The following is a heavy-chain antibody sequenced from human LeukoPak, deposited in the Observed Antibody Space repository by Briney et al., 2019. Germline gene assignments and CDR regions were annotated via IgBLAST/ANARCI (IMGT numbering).Heavy chain of an antibody. V-gene: IGHV4-39*07. J-gene: IGHJ4*02. D-gene: IGHD3-22*01. CDR3: ARVAKNYYDSSGLDY. CDR2: IYYSGST. Sequence: TSETLSLTCTVSGGSTSTYYWSWIRQPPGKGLEWIGSIYYSGSTYYNPSLKSRVTISVDTSKNQFSLKLSSVTAADTAVYCCARVAKNYYDSSGLDYWGQGTLVTVSS. CDR1: GGSTSTYY.